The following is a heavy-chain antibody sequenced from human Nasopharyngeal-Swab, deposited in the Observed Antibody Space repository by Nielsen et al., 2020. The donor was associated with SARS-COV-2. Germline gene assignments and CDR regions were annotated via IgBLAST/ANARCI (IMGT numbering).Heavy chain of an antibody. CDR2: MNPNSGNT. CDR1: GYTFTSYD. CDR3: ARGRKITMIVVVIPTHYYYMDV. J-gene: IGHJ6*03. Sequence: ASVKVSCKASGYTFTSYDINWVRQATGQGLKWMGWMNPNSGNTGYAQKFQGRVTMTRNTSISTAYMELSSLRSEDTAVYYCARGRKITMIVVVIPTHYYYMDVWGKGTTVTVSS. V-gene: IGHV1-8*01. D-gene: IGHD3-22*01.